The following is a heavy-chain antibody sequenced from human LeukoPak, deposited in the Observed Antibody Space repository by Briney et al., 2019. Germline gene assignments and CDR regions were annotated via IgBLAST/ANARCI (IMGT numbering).Heavy chain of an antibody. CDR1: GGTFSSYA. D-gene: IGHD3-3*01. CDR2: IIPILGIA. Sequence: ASVKVSCKASGGTFSSYAISWVRQAPGQGLERMGRIIPILGIANYAQKFQGRVTITADKSTSTAYMELSSLRSEDTAVYYCARETYDFWSGYQNYYYYYGMDVWGQGTTVTVSS. V-gene: IGHV1-69*04. CDR3: ARETYDFWSGYQNYYYYYGMDV. J-gene: IGHJ6*02.